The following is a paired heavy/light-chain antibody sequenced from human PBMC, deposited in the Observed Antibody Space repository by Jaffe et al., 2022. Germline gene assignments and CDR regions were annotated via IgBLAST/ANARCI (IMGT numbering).Heavy chain of an antibody. D-gene: IGHD3-9*01. CDR3: AREIVRGFDWSNAFDI. V-gene: IGHV4-38-2*02. J-gene: IGHJ3*02. CDR2: VYHFGNT. Sequence: QVQLRESGPGLVRPGETLSLICNVSGYSLSSGYYWGWIRQPPGKGLEWIGSVYHFGNTYNNPSLKSRLSISVDTSKNQFSLRLTSVTAADTAIYYCAREIVRGFDWSNAFDIWGRGTVVTVSS. CDR1: GYSLSSGYY.
Light chain of an antibody. CDR3: QSYGTSGGA. Sequence: EIVMVQSPGTLSLSPGERATLSCRATERLSKGYLAWYQQKPGQAPRLLIYESSKRASDIPDRFSGSGSGTDFTLNINRVEPEDFATYFCQSYGTSGGAFGQGTKVEIK. J-gene: IGKJ1*01. V-gene: IGKV3-20*01. CDR1: ERLSKGY. CDR2: ESS.